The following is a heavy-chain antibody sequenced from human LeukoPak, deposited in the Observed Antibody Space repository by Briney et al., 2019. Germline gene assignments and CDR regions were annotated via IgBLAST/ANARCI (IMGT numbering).Heavy chain of an antibody. CDR2: ISPTGSTT. J-gene: IGHJ4*02. CDR1: GFTFSGHW. D-gene: IGHD6-6*01. V-gene: IGHV3-74*01. CDR3: ARGPNSNWSGLDF. Sequence: PGGSLRLPCTASGFTFSGHWMHWARQLPGKGLVWVSRISPTGSTTSYADSVKGRFTVSRDNAKNTLYLQVNNLRAEDTAVYYSARGPNSNWSGLDFWGQGTLLTVSS.